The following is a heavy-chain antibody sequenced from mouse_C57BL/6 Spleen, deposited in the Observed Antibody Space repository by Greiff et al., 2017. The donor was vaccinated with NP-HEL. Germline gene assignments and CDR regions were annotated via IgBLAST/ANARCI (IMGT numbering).Heavy chain of an antibody. Sequence: QVQLQQSGPELVKPGASVKISCKASGYAFSSSWMNWVKQRPGKGLEWIGRIYPGDGDTNYIGKFKGKATLTADKSSSTAYMQLSSLTSEDSAVYFCAPSTMVTGYWGQGTLVTVSA. CDR3: APSTMVTGY. CDR2: IYPGDGDT. CDR1: GYAFSSSW. V-gene: IGHV1-82*01. D-gene: IGHD2-2*01. J-gene: IGHJ3*01.